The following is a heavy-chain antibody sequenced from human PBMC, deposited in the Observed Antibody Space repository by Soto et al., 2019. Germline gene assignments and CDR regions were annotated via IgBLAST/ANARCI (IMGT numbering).Heavy chain of an antibody. Sequence: QVQLVQSGAEMRKPGASVMVSCKASGYTFTRYAMNWVRQAPGQSLEWMGWINGGNDDTNYSQKFQDRVTITRDTSATTVYMELSSLTSEDTAIYYCASVPVCPYTAVRRWGQGTPVTVSS. J-gene: IGHJ4*02. CDR3: ASVPVCPYTAVRR. D-gene: IGHD2-2*01. CDR2: INGGNDDT. V-gene: IGHV1-3*01. CDR1: GYTFTRYA.